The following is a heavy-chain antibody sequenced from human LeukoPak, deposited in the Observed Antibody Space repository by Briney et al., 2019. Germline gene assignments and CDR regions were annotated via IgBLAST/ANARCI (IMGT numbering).Heavy chain of an antibody. CDR2: IYSGGST. CDR3: ARGYFDFHPAADGY. J-gene: IGHJ4*02. CDR1: GFTFSSYS. Sequence: PGGSLRLSCAASGFTFSSYSMNWVRQAPGKGLEWVSVIYSGGSTYYADSVKGRFTISRDNSKNTLYLQMNSLRAEDTAVYYCARGYFDFHPAADGYWGQGTLVTVSS. D-gene: IGHD6-13*01. V-gene: IGHV3-53*01.